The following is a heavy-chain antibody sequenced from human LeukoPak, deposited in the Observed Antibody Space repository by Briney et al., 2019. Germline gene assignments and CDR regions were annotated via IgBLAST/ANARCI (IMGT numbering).Heavy chain of an antibody. CDR3: ARDPRYCGGDCYTFDY. V-gene: IGHV3-74*01. CDR2: INSDGSST. J-gene: IGHJ4*02. D-gene: IGHD2-21*02. CDR1: GFIFSRYW. Sequence: GGSLRLSCAASGFIFSRYWMNWVRQAPGKGPVWVSRINSDGSSTSYADSVKGRFTSSRDNAKNTLYLQMNSLRAEDTAVYYCARDPRYCGGDCYTFDYWGQGTLVTVSS.